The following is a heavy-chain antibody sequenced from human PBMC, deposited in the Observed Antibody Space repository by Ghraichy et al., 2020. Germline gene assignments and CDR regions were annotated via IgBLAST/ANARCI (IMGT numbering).Heavy chain of an antibody. CDR1: GGSISSSSYY. CDR2: IYYSGST. D-gene: IGHD6-19*01. V-gene: IGHV4-39*01. Sequence: SETLSLTCTVSGGSISSSSYYWGWIRQPPGKGLEWIGSIYYSGSTYYNPSLKSRVTISVDTSKNQFSLKLSSVTAADTAVYYCASSKAVAGMARFDYWGQGTLVTVSS. CDR3: ASSKAVAGMARFDY. J-gene: IGHJ4*02.